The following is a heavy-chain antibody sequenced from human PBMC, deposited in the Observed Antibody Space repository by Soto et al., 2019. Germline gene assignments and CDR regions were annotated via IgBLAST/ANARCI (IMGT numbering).Heavy chain of an antibody. CDR1: GYTFTSYY. CDR3: ARAGIAAQGSYYYYGMDV. J-gene: IGHJ6*02. D-gene: IGHD6-13*01. CDR2: INPSGGST. V-gene: IGHV1-46*01. Sequence: ASVKVSCKASGYTFTSYYMHWVRQAPGQGLEWMGIINPSGGSTSYAQKFQGRVTMTRDASTSTVYMELSSLRSEDTAVYYCARAGIAAQGSYYYYGMDVWGQGTTVTVPS.